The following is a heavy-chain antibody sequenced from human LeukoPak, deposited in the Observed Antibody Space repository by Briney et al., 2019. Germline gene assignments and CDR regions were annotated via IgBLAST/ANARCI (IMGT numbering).Heavy chain of an antibody. CDR1: GYTFTGYY. J-gene: IGHJ4*02. CDR2: INPNSGGT. Sequence: ASVKVSCKASGYTFTGYYMRWVRQAPGQGLEWMGGINPNSGGTNYAQKFQGRVTMTRDTSISTAYMELSRLRSDDTAVYYCARSVYYDFWSGYLAYYFDYWGQGTLVTVSS. CDR3: ARSVYYDFWSGYLAYYFDY. V-gene: IGHV1-2*02. D-gene: IGHD3-3*01.